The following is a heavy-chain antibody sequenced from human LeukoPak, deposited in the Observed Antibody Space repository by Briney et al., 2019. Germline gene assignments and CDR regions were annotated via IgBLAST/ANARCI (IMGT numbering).Heavy chain of an antibody. CDR3: AREEKIDYSNYANWFDP. Sequence: ASVKVSCKASGGTFSSYAISWVRQAPRQGLEWMGGIIPIFGTANYAQKFQGRVTITADESTSTAYMELSSLRSEDTAVYYCAREEKIDYSNYANWFDPWGQGTLVTVSS. J-gene: IGHJ5*02. V-gene: IGHV1-69*13. CDR2: IIPIFGTA. CDR1: GGTFSSYA. D-gene: IGHD4-11*01.